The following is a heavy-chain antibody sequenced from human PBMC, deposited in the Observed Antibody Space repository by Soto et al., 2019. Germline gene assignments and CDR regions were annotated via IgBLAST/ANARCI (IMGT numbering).Heavy chain of an antibody. Sequence: QVQLVESGGGVVQPGRSLRLSCAASGFTFSSSGMHWVRQAPGKGLEWVAVIWYDGSNKYYADSVKGRFTISRDNSKNTLYLQMNSLRAEDTSVYYCAREEDGIVVVPAAIGVGFDDWGQGTLVTVSS. D-gene: IGHD2-2*01. CDR1: GFTFSSSG. CDR2: IWYDGSNK. J-gene: IGHJ4*02. CDR3: AREEDGIVVVPAAIGVGFDD. V-gene: IGHV3-33*01.